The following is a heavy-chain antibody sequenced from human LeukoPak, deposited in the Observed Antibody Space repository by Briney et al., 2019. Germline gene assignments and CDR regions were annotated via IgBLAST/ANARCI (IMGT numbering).Heavy chain of an antibody. V-gene: IGHV1-18*01. CDR1: GYTFTSYG. Sequence: ASVKVSCKAFGYTFTSYGISWVRQAPGQGLEWMGWISAYNGNTNYAQKLQGRVTMTTDTSTSTAYMELRSLRSDDTAVYYCARVETTMVREGPWGQGTLVTVSS. J-gene: IGHJ5*02. CDR3: ARVETTMVREGP. CDR2: ISAYNGNT. D-gene: IGHD3-10*01.